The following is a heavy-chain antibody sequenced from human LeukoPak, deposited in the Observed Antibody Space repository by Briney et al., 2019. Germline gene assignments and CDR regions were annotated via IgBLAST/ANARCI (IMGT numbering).Heavy chain of an antibody. J-gene: IGHJ4*02. V-gene: IGHV3-7*03. Sequence: PGGSLRLSCAASGFTFSGYWMTWVRQAPGKGLEWVANIKDDGSQKYFVDSVKGRFTVSRDNAKNSLYLQINSLRAEDTAVYYCARGSGWCDYWGQGTLVTVSS. D-gene: IGHD6-19*01. CDR1: GFTFSGYW. CDR3: ARGSGWCDY. CDR2: IKDDGSQK.